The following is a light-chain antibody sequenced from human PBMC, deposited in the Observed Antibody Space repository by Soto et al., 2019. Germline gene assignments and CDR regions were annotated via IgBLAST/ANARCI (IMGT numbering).Light chain of an antibody. Sequence: QSVLTQTASVSGSPGQSITVSCTGTSNDVGGYNYVSWYQHHPGKAPKLMIFDVSNRPSGVSNRFSGSKSGNTASLTISGLQPEDEADYYCSSYTTSNTRQIVFGTGTKVTVL. V-gene: IGLV2-14*03. CDR3: SSYTTSNTRQIV. J-gene: IGLJ1*01. CDR2: DVS. CDR1: SNDVGGYNY.